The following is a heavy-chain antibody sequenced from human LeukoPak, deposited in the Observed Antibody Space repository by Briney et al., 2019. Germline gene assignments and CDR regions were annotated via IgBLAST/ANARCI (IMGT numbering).Heavy chain of an antibody. Sequence: GGSLRLSCAASGFTFSSYSMNWVRQAPGKGLEWVSSISSSSSYIYYADSVKGRFTISRDNAKNSLYLQMNSLRAEDTAVYYCARDLYRSSWYWDAFDIWGQGTMVTVSS. CDR3: ARDLYRSSWYWDAFDI. CDR2: ISSSSSYI. J-gene: IGHJ3*02. CDR1: GFTFSSYS. D-gene: IGHD6-13*01. V-gene: IGHV3-21*01.